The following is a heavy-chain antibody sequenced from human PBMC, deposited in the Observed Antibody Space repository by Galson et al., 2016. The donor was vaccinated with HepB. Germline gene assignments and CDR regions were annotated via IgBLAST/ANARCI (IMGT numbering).Heavy chain of an antibody. V-gene: IGHV5-51*01. CDR3: ARLLAAIFPVEYGMDF. D-gene: IGHD2-2*01. CDR1: GYSFSSYW. CDR2: IYPDDSDT. Sequence: QSGAEVKKPGESLKISCKGSGYSFSSYWIGWVRQMPGKGLEWMGIIYPDDSDTRYSPSFQGQVTISADKSICTAYLQWSSLLASDTAIYYCARLLAAIFPVEYGMDFWGQGTTVTVSS. J-gene: IGHJ6*02.